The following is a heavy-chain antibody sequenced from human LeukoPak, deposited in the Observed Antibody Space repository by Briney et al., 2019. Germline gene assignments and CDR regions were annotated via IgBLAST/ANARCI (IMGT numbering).Heavy chain of an antibody. J-gene: IGHJ4*02. CDR3: ARGERRGPLDY. D-gene: IGHD1-1*01. Sequence: GATLRLSWAASGFTFKSHWMPCIRQSPGKGLMWVSRLSTDSTRENYADSVKGRFTVSRDNAKNTLYLQLNSLRVDDTAVYYCARGERRGPLDYWGQGTLVTVSS. CDR1: GFTFKSHW. V-gene: IGHV3-74*01. CDR2: LSTDSTRE.